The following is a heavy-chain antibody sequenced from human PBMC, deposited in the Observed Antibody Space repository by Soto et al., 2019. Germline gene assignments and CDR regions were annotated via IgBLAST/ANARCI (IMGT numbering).Heavy chain of an antibody. CDR1: GGSISSYY. CDR2: IYYSGST. J-gene: IGHJ4*02. V-gene: IGHV4-59*01. CDR3: ARVDTYYYDSSGYAFDY. D-gene: IGHD3-22*01. Sequence: PSETLSLTCTVSGGSISSYYWGWIRQPPGKGLEWIGYIYYSGSTNYNPSLKSRVTISVDTSKNQFSLKLSSVTAADTAVYYCARVDTYYYDSSGYAFDYWGQGNLVTVSS.